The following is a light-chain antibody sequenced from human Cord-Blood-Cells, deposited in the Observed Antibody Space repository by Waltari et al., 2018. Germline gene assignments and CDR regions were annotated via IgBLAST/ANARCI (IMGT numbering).Light chain of an antibody. CDR2: GAS. CDR1: QSVSSN. J-gene: IGKJ1*01. CDR3: QQYNNWPPMT. Sequence: EIVMTQSPATLSVSPGERATLSCRASQSVSSNLAWYQQKPGQAPRLLIYGASTRATGIPARFSGSGSGTEFTLTISSLQSEDFAVYYCQQYNNWPPMTFGQRTTVEIK. V-gene: IGKV3-15*01.